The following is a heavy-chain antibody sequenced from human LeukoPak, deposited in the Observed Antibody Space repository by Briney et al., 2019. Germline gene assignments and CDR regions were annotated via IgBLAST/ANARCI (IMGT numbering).Heavy chain of an antibody. CDR1: GGSISSYY. CDR3: ARALRYCGSTSCYTGAFDI. D-gene: IGHD2-2*02. V-gene: IGHV4-59*01. CDR2: IYYSGST. Sequence: SETLSLTCTVSGGSISSYYWSWIRQPPGKGLEWIGYIYYSGSTNYNPSLKSRVTISVDTSKNQFSLKLSSVTAADTAVYYCARALRYCGSTSCYTGAFDIWGQGTMVTVSS. J-gene: IGHJ3*02.